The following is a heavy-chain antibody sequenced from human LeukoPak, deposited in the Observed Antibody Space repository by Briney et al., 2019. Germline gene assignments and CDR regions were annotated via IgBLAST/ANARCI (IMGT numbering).Heavy chain of an antibody. CDR2: IHYSGST. J-gene: IGHJ4*02. D-gene: IGHD3-22*01. V-gene: IGHV4-59*01. Sequence: PSETLSLTCTVSGGSISSNYWTWIRQPPGKGLEWIGYIHYSGSTNYNPSLKSRLTISVDTSKNQFSLKLRSVTAADTAVYYCARDVGYYDSRGYYGDTAALGYWGQGTLVTVSS. CDR1: GGSISSNY. CDR3: ARDVGYYDSRGYYGDTAALGY.